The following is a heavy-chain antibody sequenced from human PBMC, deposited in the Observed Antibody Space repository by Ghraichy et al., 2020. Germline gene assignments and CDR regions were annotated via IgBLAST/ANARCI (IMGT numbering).Heavy chain of an antibody. Sequence: ASVKVSCKASGYTFTSYDINWVRQATGQGLEWMGWMNPNSGNTGYAQKFQGRVTMTRNTSISTAYMELSSLRSEDTAVYYCARGPPGMRYCSSTSCYSHTDNWFDPWGQGTLVTVSS. V-gene: IGHV1-8*01. CDR1: GYTFTSYD. CDR2: MNPNSGNT. J-gene: IGHJ5*02. CDR3: ARGPPGMRYCSSTSCYSHTDNWFDP. D-gene: IGHD2-2*01.